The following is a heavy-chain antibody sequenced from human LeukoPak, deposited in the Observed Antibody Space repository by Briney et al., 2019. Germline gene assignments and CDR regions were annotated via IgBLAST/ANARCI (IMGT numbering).Heavy chain of an antibody. CDR1: GGSISSYY. CDR2: INTSGST. Sequence: SETLSLTCTVSGGSISSYYWSWIRQPAGKGLEWIGRINTSGSTNYNPSLKSRVTISVDTSKNQFSLKLSSVTAADTAVYYCARDGNVLRYFGYGMDVWGQGTTVTVSS. D-gene: IGHD3-9*01. CDR3: ARDGNVLRYFGYGMDV. J-gene: IGHJ6*02. V-gene: IGHV4-4*07.